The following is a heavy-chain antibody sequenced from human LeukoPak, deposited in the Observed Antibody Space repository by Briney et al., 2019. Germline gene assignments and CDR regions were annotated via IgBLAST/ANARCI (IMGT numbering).Heavy chain of an antibody. D-gene: IGHD5-18*01. CDR3: ARDRYSYGKWVNWFDP. V-gene: IGHV1-2*06. J-gene: IGHJ5*02. CDR2: INPKSGDT. Sequence: ASVKVSCKASGYTLTAYYMHWVRQAPGQGLEWLGRINPKSGDTHYPQKFQGRVTMTRDTSISTAYMELSRLRSGDTAVYYCARDRYSYGKWVNWFDPWGQGTLVTVSS. CDR1: GYTLTAYY.